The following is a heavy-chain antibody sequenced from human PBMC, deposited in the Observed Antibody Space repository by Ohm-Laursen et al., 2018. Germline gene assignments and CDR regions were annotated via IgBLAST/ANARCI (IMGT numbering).Heavy chain of an antibody. J-gene: IGHJ4*02. D-gene: IGHD2-8*01. Sequence: SLRLSCAASGFTFHDYAMSWVRQAPGKGLEWVGYIRSKAYGGTTEYAASLKGRFTISRDDSESIAYLQMNSLKTEDTAVYYCTRGELMVTQYYLDYWGQGTLVTVSS. CDR1: GFTFHDYA. V-gene: IGHV3-49*04. CDR2: IRSKAYGGTT. CDR3: TRGELMVTQYYLDY.